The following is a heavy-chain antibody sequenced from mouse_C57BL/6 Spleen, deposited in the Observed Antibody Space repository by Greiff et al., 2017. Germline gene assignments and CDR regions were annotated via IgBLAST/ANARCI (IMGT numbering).Heavy chain of an antibody. D-gene: IGHD1-1*01. CDR3: ARHLHYYGSSYYAMDY. V-gene: IGHV5-6*01. CDR2: ISSGGSYT. J-gene: IGHJ4*01. Sequence: EVKLVESGGDLVKPGGSLKLSCAASGFTFSSYGMSWVRQTPDKRLEWVATISSGGSYTYYPDSVKGRFTISRDNAKNTLYLQMSSLKYEDTAMYYCARHLHYYGSSYYAMDYWGQGTSVTVSS. CDR1: GFTFSSYG.